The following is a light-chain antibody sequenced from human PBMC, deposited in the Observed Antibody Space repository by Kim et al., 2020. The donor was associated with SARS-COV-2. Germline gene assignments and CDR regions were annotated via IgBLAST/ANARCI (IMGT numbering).Light chain of an antibody. CDR2: GAS. V-gene: IGKV3-15*01. J-gene: IGKJ2*01. CDR3: QQYNNWPPYT. CDR1: QSVSSN. Sequence: EIVMTQSAATLSVSPGERATLSCRASQSVSSNLAWYQQKPGQAPRLLIYGASTRATGIPARFRGSGSGTEFTLTISSLQSEDFAVYYCQQYNNWPPYTFGQGTKLEI.